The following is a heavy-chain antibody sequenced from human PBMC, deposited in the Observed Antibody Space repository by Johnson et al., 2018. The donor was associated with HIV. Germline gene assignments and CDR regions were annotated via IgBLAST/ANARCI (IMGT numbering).Heavy chain of an antibody. V-gene: IGHV3-30*04. CDR3: AGDMGTHAFDI. D-gene: IGHD2-15*01. CDR2: ISYDGSNK. J-gene: IGHJ3*02. CDR1: GFTFSSYA. Sequence: QVQLVESGGGVVQPGRSLRLSCAASGFTFSSYAMHWVRQAPGKGLEWVAVISYDGSNKYYAGSVKGRFTISRDNSKNTLYLQMNSLRAEYTAVYYCAGDMGTHAFDIWGQGTMVTVSS.